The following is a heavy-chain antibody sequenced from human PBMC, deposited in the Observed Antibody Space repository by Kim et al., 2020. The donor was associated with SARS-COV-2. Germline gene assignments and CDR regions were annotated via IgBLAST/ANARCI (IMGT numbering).Heavy chain of an antibody. Sequence: SVKVSCRASGGTFSSYAISWVRQAPGQGLEWMGGIIPIFGTANYAQKFQGRVTITADESMSTAYMELSSLRSEDTAVYYCARDVRGYSYGYRELQQVVSYYYYGMDVWGQGTTVTVSS. V-gene: IGHV1-69*13. CDR3: ARDVRGYSYGYRELQQVVSYYYYGMDV. J-gene: IGHJ6*02. D-gene: IGHD5-18*01. CDR1: GGTFSSYA. CDR2: IIPIFGTA.